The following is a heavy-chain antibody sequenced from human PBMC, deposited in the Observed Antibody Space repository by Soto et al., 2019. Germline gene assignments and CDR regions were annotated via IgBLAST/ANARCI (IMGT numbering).Heavy chain of an antibody. CDR3: ARDQGAQQLAPGSFDY. Sequence: VKVSCKASGYTFTSYYMHWVRQAPGQGLEWMGIINPSGGSTSYAQKFQGRVTMTRDTSTSTVYMELSSLRSEDTAVYYCARDQGAQQLAPGSFDYWGQGTLVTVSS. D-gene: IGHD6-13*01. CDR1: GYTFTSYY. J-gene: IGHJ4*02. CDR2: INPSGGST. V-gene: IGHV1-46*03.